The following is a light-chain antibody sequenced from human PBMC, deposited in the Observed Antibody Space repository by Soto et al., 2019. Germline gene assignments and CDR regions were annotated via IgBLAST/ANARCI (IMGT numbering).Light chain of an antibody. CDR3: QQYHSSPLT. CDR1: QSVTSSY. Sequence: EIVLTQSPGTLSLSPGERATLSCRASQSVTSSYLAWYQQKPGPAPRRLIYGASIRATGIPDRFSGSGSGTDFTLTISRLEPEDFALYFCQQYHSSPLTFGQGTKVDIK. V-gene: IGKV3-20*01. J-gene: IGKJ1*01. CDR2: GAS.